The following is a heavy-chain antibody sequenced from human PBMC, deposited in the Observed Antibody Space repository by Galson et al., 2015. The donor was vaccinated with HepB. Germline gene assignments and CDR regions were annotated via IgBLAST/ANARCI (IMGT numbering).Heavy chain of an antibody. CDR1: GFTFSNYA. CDR2: IASGGGNT. CDR3: AKDTTAFDL. Sequence: SLRLSCAASGFTFSNYAMNWVRQAPGKGLEWLATIASGGGNTHYADSVQGRFIISRDDSTSMLYLHMNGLRVDDTAVYFCAKDTTAFDLWGQGVRVTVSS. V-gene: IGHV3-23*01. D-gene: IGHD1-1*01. J-gene: IGHJ4*02.